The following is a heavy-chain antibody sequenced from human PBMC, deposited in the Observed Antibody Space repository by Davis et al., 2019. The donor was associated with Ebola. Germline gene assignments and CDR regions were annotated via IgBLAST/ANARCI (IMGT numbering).Heavy chain of an antibody. CDR2: VSAYNANT. D-gene: IGHD6-19*01. CDR1: GYTFTNYD. CDR3: ARVRWGAVAGNAFDI. V-gene: IGHV1-18*01. J-gene: IGHJ3*02. Sequence: AASVKVSCKASGYTFTNYDITWVRQAPGQGLEWMGWVSAYNANTNYAQKLQGRVTLTSDTSTSTAYMELRSLKSDDTAVYYCARVRWGAVAGNAFDIWGQGTMVTVPS.